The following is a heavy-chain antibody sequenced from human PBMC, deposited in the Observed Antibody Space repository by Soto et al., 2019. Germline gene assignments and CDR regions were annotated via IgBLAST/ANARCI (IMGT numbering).Heavy chain of an antibody. CDR1: WSSFSNSW. CDR3: ARSNSGRRKYYFEY. D-gene: IGHD1-26*01. Sequence: PGESQKISCQEVWSSFSNSWSAWVGQMSPEGLEWMGIISPDDSDTTYSPSFQGQVTISADKSINTAYLQWNSLKASDTAIYYCARSNSGRRKYYFEYFAQGTL. J-gene: IGHJ4*02. CDR2: ISPDDSDT. V-gene: IGHV5-51*01.